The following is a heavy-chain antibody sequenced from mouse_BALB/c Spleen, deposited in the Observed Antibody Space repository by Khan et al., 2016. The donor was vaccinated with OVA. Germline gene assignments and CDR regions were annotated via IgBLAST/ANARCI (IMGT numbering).Heavy chain of an antibody. CDR1: GYTFTNYG. Sequence: QIQLVQSGPELKKPGETVKISCKASGYTFTNYGMNWVKQAPGKGLKWMGWINTYTGEPTYADDFKGRFAFSLETSASTAYLQINNLKNEDTATYFCASSNGNYWFAYWGQGTLVTVSA. V-gene: IGHV9-3-1*01. J-gene: IGHJ3*01. CDR2: INTYTGEP. D-gene: IGHD2-1*01. CDR3: ASSNGNYWFAY.